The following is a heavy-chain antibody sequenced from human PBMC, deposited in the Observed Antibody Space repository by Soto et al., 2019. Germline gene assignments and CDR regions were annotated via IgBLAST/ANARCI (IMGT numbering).Heavy chain of an antibody. D-gene: IGHD5-18*01. V-gene: IGHV6-1*01. CDR3: ARELRSDATMVTSEYYYYMDV. CDR1: GDSVSSNSAA. Sequence: SQTLSLTCAISGDSVSSNSAAWNWIRQSPSRGLEWLGRTYYRSKWYNDYAVSVKSRITINPDTSKNQFSLQLNSATPEDTAVYYCARELRSDATMVTSEYYYYMDVWGKGTTVTVSS. CDR2: TYYRSKWYN. J-gene: IGHJ6*03.